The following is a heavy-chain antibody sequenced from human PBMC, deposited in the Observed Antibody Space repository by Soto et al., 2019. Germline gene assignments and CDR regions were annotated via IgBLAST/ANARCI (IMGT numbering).Heavy chain of an antibody. Sequence: PGGSLRLSCAASGFTLSSYAMSWVRQAPGKGLEWVSGMSGSGGSTSYADSVQGRFTISKDNSKNTLYLQMDSLRAEDTAVYYCTKVTWYIAPVPVAQTWGQGTLVTVSS. CDR2: MSGSGGST. V-gene: IGHV3-23*01. CDR3: TKVTWYIAPVPVAQT. D-gene: IGHD2-2*01. CDR1: GFTLSSYA. J-gene: IGHJ5*02.